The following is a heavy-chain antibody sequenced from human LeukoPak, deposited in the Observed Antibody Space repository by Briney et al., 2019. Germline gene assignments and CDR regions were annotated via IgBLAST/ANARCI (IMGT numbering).Heavy chain of an antibody. D-gene: IGHD6-13*01. CDR2: IYYSGST. CDR1: GGSISSGGYY. J-gene: IGHJ6*02. CDR3: ARGRQQLAPYYYYGMDV. Sequence: PSETLSLTCTVSGGSISSGGYYWSWIRQHPGKGLEWIGYIYYSGSTYYNPSLKSRVTISVDTSKNQFSLKLSSVTATDTAVYYCARGRQQLAPYYYYGMDVWGQGTTVTVSS. V-gene: IGHV4-31*03.